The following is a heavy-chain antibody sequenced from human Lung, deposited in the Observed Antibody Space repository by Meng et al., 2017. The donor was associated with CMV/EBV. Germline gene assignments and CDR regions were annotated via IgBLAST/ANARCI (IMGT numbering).Heavy chain of an antibody. V-gene: IGHV5-51*01. Sequence: YSFPNHWIAWVRPMPGKGLEWMGVIYPGNSDPRYSPSFQGQVTISVDKSINTAYLQWSRLKASDNAMYYCARRLLSGSYFGAHWFDTWGQGTLVTVSS. CDR1: YSFPNHW. CDR3: ARRLLSGSYFGAHWFDT. J-gene: IGHJ5*02. D-gene: IGHD1-26*01. CDR2: IYPGNSDP.